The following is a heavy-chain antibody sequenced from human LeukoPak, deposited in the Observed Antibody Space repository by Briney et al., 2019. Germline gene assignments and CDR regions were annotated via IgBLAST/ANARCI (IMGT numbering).Heavy chain of an antibody. CDR1: GDSISSVGSY. D-gene: IGHD3/OR15-3a*01. Sequence: SETLSLTCTVSGDSISSVGSYWTWIRRPPGKGLEWIGYIYYSGSTYYNPSLKSRVTISVDTSKNQFSLKLSSVTAADTAVYYCARVVFGLEYDAFDIWGQGTMVTVSS. J-gene: IGHJ3*02. CDR2: IYYSGST. CDR3: ARVVFGLEYDAFDI. V-gene: IGHV4-61*08.